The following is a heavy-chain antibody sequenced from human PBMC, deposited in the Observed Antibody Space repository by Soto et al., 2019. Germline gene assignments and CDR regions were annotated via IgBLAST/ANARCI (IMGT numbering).Heavy chain of an antibody. CDR1: GFTFSSYS. CDR3: ARDPLGVVFSLYIDV. J-gene: IGHJ6*03. Sequence: GGSLRLSCAASGFTFSSYSMNWVRKAPGKGLEWVSYISSSSSTIYYADSVKGRFTISRDNAKNSLYLQMNSLRAEDTAVYYCARDPLGVVFSLYIDVWGKGTTVTVSS. V-gene: IGHV3-48*01. D-gene: IGHD3-3*01. CDR2: ISSSSSTI.